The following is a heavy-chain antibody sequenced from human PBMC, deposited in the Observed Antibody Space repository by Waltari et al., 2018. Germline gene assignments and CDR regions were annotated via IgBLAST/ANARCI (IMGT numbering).Heavy chain of an antibody. Sequence: QVQLQESGPGLVKPSETLSLTCTVSGGSISSYYWSWIRQPPGKGLEWIGYIYYSGSTNYNPSLKSRVTISVDTSKNQFSLKLSSVTAADTAVYYCAKDQSFLDSITMVQGVIRGDYWGQGTLVTVSS. D-gene: IGHD3-10*01. CDR1: GGSISSYY. J-gene: IGHJ4*02. CDR3: AKDQSFLDSITMVQGVIRGDY. CDR2: IYYSGST. V-gene: IGHV4-59*01.